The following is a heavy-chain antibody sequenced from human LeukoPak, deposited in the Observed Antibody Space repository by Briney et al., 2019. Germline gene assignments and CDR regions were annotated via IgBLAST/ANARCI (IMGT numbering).Heavy chain of an antibody. CDR2: ISSSSSYI. Sequence: GGSLRLSCAASGFTFSSYSMNWVRQAPGKGLEWVSSISSSSSYIYYADSVKGRFTISRDNAKNSLYLQMNSLRAGDTAVYYCARKRTLSHYFDYWGQGTLVTVSS. D-gene: IGHD3-16*02. CDR1: GFTFSSYS. J-gene: IGHJ4*02. CDR3: ARKRTLSHYFDY. V-gene: IGHV3-21*01.